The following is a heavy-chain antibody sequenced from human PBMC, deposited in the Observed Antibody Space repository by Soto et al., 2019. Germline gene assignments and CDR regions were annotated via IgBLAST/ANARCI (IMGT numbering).Heavy chain of an antibody. CDR2: INAGNGNT. V-gene: IGHV1-3*01. D-gene: IGHD3-9*01. CDR1: GYTFTSYA. Sequence: ASVKVSCKASGYTFTSYAMHWLRQAPGLRLEWMGWINAGNGNTKYSQKLQGRVTMTTDTSTSTAYMELRSLRSDDTAVYYCARVLRYFDWLFHHDAFDIWGQGTMVTVSS. J-gene: IGHJ3*02. CDR3: ARVLRYFDWLFHHDAFDI.